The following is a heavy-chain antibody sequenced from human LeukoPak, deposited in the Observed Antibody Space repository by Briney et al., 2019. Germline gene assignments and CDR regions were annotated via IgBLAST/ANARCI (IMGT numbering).Heavy chain of an antibody. Sequence: SETLSLTCAVSGGSFSGYYWNWIRQSPGKGLEWIGEINHSGSTNFNPSLKSRVSISVDTSKNQFSLKLSSVTAADTGVYYCSRPGGVASRSGFYRGYYYVDVCSKGTTVIVSS. V-gene: IGHV4-34*01. CDR2: INHSGST. CDR1: GGSFSGYY. D-gene: IGHD3-3*01. J-gene: IGHJ6*03. CDR3: SRPGGVASRSGFYRGYYYVDV.